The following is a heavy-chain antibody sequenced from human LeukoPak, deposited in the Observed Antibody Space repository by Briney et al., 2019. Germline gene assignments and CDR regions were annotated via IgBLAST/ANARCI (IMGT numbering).Heavy chain of an antibody. J-gene: IGHJ4*02. CDR2: ISGSGGST. CDR1: GFTFSSYA. D-gene: IGHD5-18*01. V-gene: IGHV3-23*01. CDR3: ANGGYSYGYGFDY. Sequence: GGSLRLSCAASGFTFSSYAMSWVRQAPGKGLEWVSAISGSGGSTYYADSVKGRFTISRDNSKNTLYLQMNSLRAEDTAVYYCANGGYSYGYGFDYWGQGTLVTVSS.